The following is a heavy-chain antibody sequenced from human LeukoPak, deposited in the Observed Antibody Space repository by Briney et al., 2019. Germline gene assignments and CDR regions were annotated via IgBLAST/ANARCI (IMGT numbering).Heavy chain of an antibody. J-gene: IGHJ4*02. CDR3: ARGSHYYDSSGYQYYFDY. Sequence: PGGSLRLSCAASGFTFGSYAMSWVRQAPGKGLEWVSAISGSGGSTYYADSVKGRFTISRDNSKNSLYLQMNSLRAEDTAVYYCARGSHYYDSSGYQYYFDYWGQGTLVTVSS. CDR1: GFTFGSYA. D-gene: IGHD3-22*01. CDR2: ISGSGGST. V-gene: IGHV3-23*01.